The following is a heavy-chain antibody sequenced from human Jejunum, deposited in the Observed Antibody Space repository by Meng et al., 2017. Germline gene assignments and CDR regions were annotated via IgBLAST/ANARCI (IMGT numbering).Heavy chain of an antibody. CDR2: ISPGGGRT. Sequence: GGSLRLSCAASGFTFSTFPMTWLRQAPGKGLEWVSVISPGGGRTYDADSVKGRFTISRDNAKNTLLLKMNSLTAEDTAVDYCARAAGIWAYNFWTGEPIPYWGQETLVPVS. D-gene: IGHD3/OR15-3a*01. CDR3: ARAAGIWAYNFWTGEPIPY. V-gene: IGHV3-23*01. CDR1: GFTFSTFP. J-gene: IGHJ4*02.